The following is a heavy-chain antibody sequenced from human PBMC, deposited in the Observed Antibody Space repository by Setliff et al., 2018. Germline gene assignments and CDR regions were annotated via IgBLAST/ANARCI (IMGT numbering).Heavy chain of an antibody. CDR1: GGTFSSQG. CDR3: VRSGKFGMRFWFDQ. CDR2: IMPIFGTT. V-gene: IGHV1-69*05. J-gene: IGHJ5*02. Sequence: SVKVSCKASGGTFSSQGISWVRQAPGQGLEWMGGIMPIFGTTNYARKFQGRVTITTDKSTSTAYMEMSSLTSDDTAFYYCVRSGKFGMRFWFDQWGRGTLVTVSS. D-gene: IGHD1-26*01.